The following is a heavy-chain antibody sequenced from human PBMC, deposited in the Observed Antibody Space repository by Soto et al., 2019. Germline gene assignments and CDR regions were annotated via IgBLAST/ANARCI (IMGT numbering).Heavy chain of an antibody. D-gene: IGHD6-13*01. Sequence: EVQLLESGGGLVQPGGSLRLSCAASGFTFSSYTMNWVRQAPGKGLEWVSTISGSGGSTYYADSVKGRFTISRDNSKNTLYLQMNSLRVEDTAVYYCAKDSGDSSSWYVLSNWFDPWGQGTLVTVSS. J-gene: IGHJ5*02. V-gene: IGHV3-23*01. CDR2: ISGSGGST. CDR3: AKDSGDSSSWYVLSNWFDP. CDR1: GFTFSSYT.